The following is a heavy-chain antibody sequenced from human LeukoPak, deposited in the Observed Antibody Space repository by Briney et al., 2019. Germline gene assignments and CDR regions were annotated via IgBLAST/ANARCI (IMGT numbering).Heavy chain of an antibody. CDR1: GGTFSSYA. CDR2: MIPIFGTA. D-gene: IGHD2-15*01. J-gene: IGHJ4*02. Sequence: GASVKVSCKASGGTFSSYAISWVRQAPGQGLEWMGGMIPIFGTANYAQKFQGRVTITTDESTGTAYMELSSLRSEDTAVYYCARDKGYCSGGSCYWFDYWGQGTLVTVSS. V-gene: IGHV1-69*05. CDR3: ARDKGYCSGGSCYWFDY.